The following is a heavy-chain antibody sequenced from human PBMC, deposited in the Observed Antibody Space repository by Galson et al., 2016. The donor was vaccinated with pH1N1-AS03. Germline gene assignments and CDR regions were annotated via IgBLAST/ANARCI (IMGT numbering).Heavy chain of an antibody. V-gene: IGHV5-51*01. CDR3: ASQVRDGYNDDFEY. Sequence: QSGAEVTKPGESLKISCKTSGYIFTSYWVAWVRHMPGKGLEWMGIIYPGDSDTRYSPSFQGQVTISADRSINTAYLQWSSLMASDTAIYYCASQVRDGYNDDFEYWGQGLLVTVSP. D-gene: IGHD5-24*01. CDR2: IYPGDSDT. CDR1: GYIFTSYW. J-gene: IGHJ4*02.